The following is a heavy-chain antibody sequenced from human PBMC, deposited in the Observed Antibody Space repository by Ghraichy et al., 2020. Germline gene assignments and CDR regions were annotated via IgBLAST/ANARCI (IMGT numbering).Heavy chain of an antibody. J-gene: IGHJ4*02. D-gene: IGHD3-3*01. Sequence: SETLSLTCGVYGGSFSGYYWHWIRQPPGEGLEWIGEISHSGNTDYNPSLKSRVIISIDSSKGEFSLRLISMTAADTAVYFCARGNPTMKDYFDQWGQGILVTVSS. CDR3: ARGNPTMKDYFDQ. CDR2: ISHSGNT. V-gene: IGHV4-34*01. CDR1: GGSFSGYY.